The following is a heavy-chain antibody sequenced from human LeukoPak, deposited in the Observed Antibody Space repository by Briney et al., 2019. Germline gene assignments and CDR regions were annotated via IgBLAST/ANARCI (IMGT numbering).Heavy chain of an antibody. V-gene: IGHV3-33*01. D-gene: IGHD4-17*01. CDR2: IWYDGSNK. CDR3: ARVSGDYNSKSDAFDI. CDR1: GFTFSSYG. J-gene: IGHJ3*02. Sequence: PGGSLRLSCAASGFTFSSYGMHWVRQAPGKGLEWVAVIWYDGSNKYYADSVKGRFTISRDNSKNTLYLQMNSLRAEDTAVYYCARVSGDYNSKSDAFDIWGQGTWSPSLQ.